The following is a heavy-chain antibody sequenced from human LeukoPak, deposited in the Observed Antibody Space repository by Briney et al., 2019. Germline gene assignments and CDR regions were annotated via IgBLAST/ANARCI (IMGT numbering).Heavy chain of an antibody. Sequence: PSETLSLTCTVSGPSISSSSYYWGWIRQPPGKGLEWIGSIYYSGSTFYNPSLKSRVTISVDTSKNQFSLKLSSVTAADTAVYYCAGHAMVYTAMVVYNWFDPWGQGTLVTVSS. CDR1: GPSISSSSYY. D-gene: IGHD5-18*01. J-gene: IGHJ5*02. CDR3: AGHAMVYTAMVVYNWFDP. CDR2: IYYSGST. V-gene: IGHV4-39*01.